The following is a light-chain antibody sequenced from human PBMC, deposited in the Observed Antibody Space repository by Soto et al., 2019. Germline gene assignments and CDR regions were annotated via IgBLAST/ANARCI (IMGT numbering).Light chain of an antibody. J-gene: IGKJ1*01. Sequence: DIQMTQSPSSLSASVGERVTITCRAGQNINIYLNWYQQRPGKAPKLLIYAASTLQSGVPSRFSGSGSGMDFTLTITSLQLEDAATYFCQQSYSASAFGRGTKVDIK. V-gene: IGKV1-39*01. CDR3: QQSYSASA. CDR1: QNINIY. CDR2: AAS.